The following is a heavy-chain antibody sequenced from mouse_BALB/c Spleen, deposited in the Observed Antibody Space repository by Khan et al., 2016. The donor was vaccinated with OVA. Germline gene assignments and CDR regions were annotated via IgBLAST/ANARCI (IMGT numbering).Heavy chain of an antibody. CDR2: INPTSGYT. CDR1: GYTFTTYW. J-gene: IGHJ2*01. V-gene: IGHV1-7*01. Sequence: QVQLKESGAELAKPGASVKMSCKASGYTFTTYWMHWVKQRPGQGLEWIGYINPTSGYTDYNEKFKDRATLSADKSSSTAYMQLSSLTSEDSAVYHCTSDGIDYWGQGTTLTVSS. D-gene: IGHD2-3*01. CDR3: TSDGIDY.